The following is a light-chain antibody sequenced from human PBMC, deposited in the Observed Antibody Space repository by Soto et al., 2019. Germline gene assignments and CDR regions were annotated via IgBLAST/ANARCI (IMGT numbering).Light chain of an antibody. Sequence: EIVLTQSPATLSLSPGERATLSYRASQSVSSYLAWYQQKPGQAPRLLIYDASNRATGIPARFSGSGSGTDFTLTISSLVPEDFAVYYCQQRSNWPPWTFGQGTKVDIK. CDR1: QSVSSY. CDR2: DAS. J-gene: IGKJ1*01. CDR3: QQRSNWPPWT. V-gene: IGKV3-11*01.